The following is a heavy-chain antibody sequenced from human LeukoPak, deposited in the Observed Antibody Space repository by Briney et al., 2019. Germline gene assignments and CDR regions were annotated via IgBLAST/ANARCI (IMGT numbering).Heavy chain of an antibody. CDR2: IYYSGST. D-gene: IGHD2-2*01. J-gene: IGHJ5*02. CDR3: ARDAAVKRYCSSTSCFYNWFDP. Sequence: SETLSLTCTVSGGSISRSSYYWGWIRQPPGKGLEWIGSIYYSGSTYYNPSLKSRVTISVDTSKNQFSLKLSSVTAADTAVYYCARDAAVKRYCSSTSCFYNWFDPWGQGTLVTVSS. V-gene: IGHV4-39*07. CDR1: GGSISRSSYY.